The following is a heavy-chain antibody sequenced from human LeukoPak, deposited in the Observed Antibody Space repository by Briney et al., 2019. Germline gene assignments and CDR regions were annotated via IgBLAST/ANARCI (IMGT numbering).Heavy chain of an antibody. CDR3: AKANYHDSSGYYENLDY. CDR1: GFTFSSNT. Sequence: GGSLRLPCAASGFTFSSNTMSWVRQAPGKGLEWVSAITGDGGSTYHADSVKGRFTISRDNSKNTLYLQMDSLRAEDAAVYYCAKANYHDSSGYYENLDYWGQGTLVTVSS. CDR2: ITGDGGST. D-gene: IGHD3-22*01. J-gene: IGHJ4*02. V-gene: IGHV3-23*01.